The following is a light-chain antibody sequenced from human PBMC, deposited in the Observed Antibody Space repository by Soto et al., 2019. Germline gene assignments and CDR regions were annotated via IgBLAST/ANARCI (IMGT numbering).Light chain of an antibody. CDR2: AAS. CDR3: QQSYSTPPGYT. CDR1: QSISSY. J-gene: IGKJ2*01. V-gene: IGKV1-39*01. Sequence: DIQMTQSPSSLSASVGDRVTITCRASQSISSYLNWYQQKPGKAPKLLIYAASSLQSGAPSRFSGSGSGTDFTLTISSLQPEDFATYYCQQSYSTPPGYTFGQGTKLEIK.